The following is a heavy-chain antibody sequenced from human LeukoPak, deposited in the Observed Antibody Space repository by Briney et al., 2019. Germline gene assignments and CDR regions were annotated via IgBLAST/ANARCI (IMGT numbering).Heavy chain of an antibody. CDR2: IYYSGST. Sequence: SQTLSLTCTVSGGSISSGDYYWSWIRQPPGKGLEWIGYIYYSGSTYYNPSLKSRVTISVDTSKNQFSLKLSSVTAADTAVYYCARGRYKLLTSNFYYFDYWGQGTLVTVSS. D-gene: IGHD4-11*01. CDR3: ARGRYKLLTSNFYYFDY. J-gene: IGHJ4*02. CDR1: GGSISSGDYY. V-gene: IGHV4-30-4*08.